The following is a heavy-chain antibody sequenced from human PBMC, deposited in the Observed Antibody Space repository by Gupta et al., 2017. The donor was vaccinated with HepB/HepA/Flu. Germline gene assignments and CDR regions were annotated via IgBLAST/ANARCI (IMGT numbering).Heavy chain of an antibody. D-gene: IGHD6-19*01. CDR2: INPSGGST. CDR1: GYTFTSHY. V-gene: IGHV1-46*01. CDR3: ARALYSSGGWYFDP. Sequence: QVQLVQSGAEVKKPGASVKVSCKASGYTFTSHYMHWVRQAPGQGLEWMGVINPSGGSTDYAQKVQGRVTMTRDTSTSTVYLELSSLRAEDTAVYYCARALYSSGGWYFDPCGQGTPVTVSS. J-gene: IGHJ5*02.